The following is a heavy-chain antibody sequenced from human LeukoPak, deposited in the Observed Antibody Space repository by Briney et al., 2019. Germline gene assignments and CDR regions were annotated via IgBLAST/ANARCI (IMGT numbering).Heavy chain of an antibody. CDR3: ARSLILTGYCLDY. V-gene: IGHV3-48*01. Sequence: GGSLRLSCAASGFTFSSYSMNWVRQAPGKGLEWVSYISSSSGIIYYADSVKGRFTISRDNAKNSLSLQMNSLRAEDTAVYYCARSLILTGYCLDYWGQGTLVTVSS. CDR2: ISSSSGII. D-gene: IGHD3-9*01. CDR1: GFTFSSYS. J-gene: IGHJ4*02.